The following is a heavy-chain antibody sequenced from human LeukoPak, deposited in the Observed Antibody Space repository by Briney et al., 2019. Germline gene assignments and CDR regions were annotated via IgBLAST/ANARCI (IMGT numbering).Heavy chain of an antibody. CDR3: ARDLTTILRGISFPYYMDV. Sequence: GGSLRLSCAASGFTFSSYGMHWVRQAPGKGLEWVAVISYDGSNKYYADSVKGRFTISRDNSKNTLYLQMNSLRAEDTAVYYCARDLTTILRGISFPYYMDVWGKGTTVTVSS. CDR1: GFTFSSYG. D-gene: IGHD3-10*01. CDR2: ISYDGSNK. V-gene: IGHV3-30*03. J-gene: IGHJ6*03.